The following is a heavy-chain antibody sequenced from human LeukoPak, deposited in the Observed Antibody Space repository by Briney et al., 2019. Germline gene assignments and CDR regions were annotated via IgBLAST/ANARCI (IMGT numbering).Heavy chain of an antibody. CDR1: GFTVSSNS. Sequence: GGSLRLSCTVSGFTVSSNSMSWVRQAPGKGLEWVSFIYSDNTHYSDSVKGRFTISRDNSKNTLYLQMNSLRAEDTAVYYCARHGIAAADFDYWGQGTLVTVSS. CDR2: IYSDNT. V-gene: IGHV3-53*01. CDR3: ARHGIAAADFDY. J-gene: IGHJ4*02. D-gene: IGHD6-13*01.